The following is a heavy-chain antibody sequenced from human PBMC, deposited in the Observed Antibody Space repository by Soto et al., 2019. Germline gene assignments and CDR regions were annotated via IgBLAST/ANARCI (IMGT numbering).Heavy chain of an antibody. V-gene: IGHV3-33*01. Sequence: GGSLRLSCAASGFTFSSYGMHWVRQAPGKGLEWVAVIWYDGSNKYYADSVKGRFTTSRDNSKNTLYLQMNSLRAEDTAVYYCARENYGDFTFDYWGQGTLVTVSS. CDR3: ARENYGDFTFDY. CDR2: IWYDGSNK. CDR1: GFTFSSYG. D-gene: IGHD4-17*01. J-gene: IGHJ4*02.